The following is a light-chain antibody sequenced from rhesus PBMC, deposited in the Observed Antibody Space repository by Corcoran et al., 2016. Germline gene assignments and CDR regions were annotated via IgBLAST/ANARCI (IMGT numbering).Light chain of an antibody. Sequence: DIVMTQTPLSLPVTPGEPASISCRSSQSLLDSEDGNTYLDWYLQKPGQSPQLLIYEVSNRASGVPDRLSGRGSDTDFTLKISRVEAEDVGVYYCMQALEFPYSFGQGTKVEIK. CDR1: QSLLDSEDGNTY. CDR3: MQALEFPYS. CDR2: EVS. V-gene: IGKV2-104*02. J-gene: IGKJ2*01.